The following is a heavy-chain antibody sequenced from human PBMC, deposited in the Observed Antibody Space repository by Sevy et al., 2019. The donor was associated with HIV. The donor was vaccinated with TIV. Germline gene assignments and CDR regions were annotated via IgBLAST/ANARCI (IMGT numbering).Heavy chain of an antibody. CDR1: GYTLSQIS. V-gene: IGHV1-24*01. J-gene: IGHJ4*02. CDR3: ATTKDYYDSSGSPFDS. Sequence: ASVKVSGKVSGYTLSQISMHWVRQAPGKGLEWMGSFDPEDGETIYAQKFQARVTMTEDTYTDTAYMELSSLRSDDTAVYYCATTKDYYDSSGSPFDSWGQGTLVTVSS. D-gene: IGHD3-22*01. CDR2: FDPEDGET.